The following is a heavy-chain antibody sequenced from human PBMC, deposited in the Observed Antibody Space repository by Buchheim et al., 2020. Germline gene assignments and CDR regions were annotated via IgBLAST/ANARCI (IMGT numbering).Heavy chain of an antibody. D-gene: IGHD5-24*01. V-gene: IGHV3-30*18. J-gene: IGHJ4*02. CDR1: GFTFSSYG. CDR3: AKGPQGDGKGYFDY. Sequence: VQLLESGGGLVQPGGSLRLSCAASGFTFSSYGMHWVRQAPGKGLEWVAVISYDGSNKYYADSVKGRFTISRDDSKNTLYLQMNSLRAEDTAVYYCAKGPQGDGKGYFDYWGQGTL. CDR2: ISYDGSNK.